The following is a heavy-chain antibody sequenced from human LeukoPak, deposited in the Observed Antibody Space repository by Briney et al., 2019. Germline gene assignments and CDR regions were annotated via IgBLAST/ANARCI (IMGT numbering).Heavy chain of an antibody. V-gene: IGHV3-13*04. CDR2: IGKGGDT. J-gene: IGHJ3*01. CDR3: ARGGYSGFDV. D-gene: IGHD5-12*01. CDR1: GLTFSTYD. Sequence: GGSLRLSCAASGLTFSTYDMHWVRQATGEGLEWVSGIGKGGDTYYVGSVKGRFTISRENAKNSLYLQMNSLRSGDTAVYYCARGGYSGFDVWGQGTVVPVSS.